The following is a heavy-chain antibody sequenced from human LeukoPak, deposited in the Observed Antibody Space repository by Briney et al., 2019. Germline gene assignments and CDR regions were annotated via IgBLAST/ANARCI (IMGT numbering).Heavy chain of an antibody. CDR3: ARDLWCGADCYGTFDI. Sequence: SCKASGYTFTGYYMHWVRQAPGKGLEWVALTWYDESNKYYADSVKGRFTISRDNSKNTLYLQMNSLRAEDTAVYYCARDLWCGADCYGTFDIWGQGTMVSVSS. V-gene: IGHV3-33*01. CDR2: TWYDESNK. D-gene: IGHD2-21*02. CDR1: GYTFTGYY. J-gene: IGHJ3*02.